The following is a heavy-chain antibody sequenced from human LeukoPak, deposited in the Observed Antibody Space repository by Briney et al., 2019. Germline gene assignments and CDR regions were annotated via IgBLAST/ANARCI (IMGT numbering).Heavy chain of an antibody. CDR1: GFTFSSFA. V-gene: IGHV3-23*01. Sequence: GGSLRLSCTASGFTFSSFAMSWVRQAPGMGLEWISTISGSGGSTYYADSVKGRFTISRDNSKNTLYLQMNSLRAEDTAVYYCAKGMDYGDYVGNFDYWGQGTLVTVSS. J-gene: IGHJ4*02. D-gene: IGHD4-17*01. CDR2: ISGSGGST. CDR3: AKGMDYGDYVGNFDY.